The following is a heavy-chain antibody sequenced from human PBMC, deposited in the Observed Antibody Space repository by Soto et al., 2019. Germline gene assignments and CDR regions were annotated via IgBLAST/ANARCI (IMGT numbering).Heavy chain of an antibody. CDR3: ARYSGRHAFDI. CDR2: INPSGGSA. Sequence: ASVKVSCKASGYTFTSYYMHWVRQAPGQGLEWMGIINPSGGSASYAQKFQGRVTMTRDTSTSTVYMELSSLRSEDTAVYYCARYSGRHAFDIWGQGTMVTVSS. V-gene: IGHV1-46*03. CDR1: GYTFTSYY. D-gene: IGHD5-12*01. J-gene: IGHJ3*02.